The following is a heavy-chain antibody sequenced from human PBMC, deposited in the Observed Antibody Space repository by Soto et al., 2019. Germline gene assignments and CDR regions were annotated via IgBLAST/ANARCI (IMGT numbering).Heavy chain of an antibody. CDR2: IYYSGST. CDR1: AGSISSYY. Sequence: SETLSLTCTVSAGSISSYYWSWIRQPPGKGLEWIGYIYYSGSTNYNPSLKSRVTISVDTSKNQFSLELSSVTAADTAVYYCTGIAGAGTLWLDLWGQGTLVTVSS. D-gene: IGHD6-19*01. J-gene: IGHJ5*02. V-gene: IGHV4-59*01. CDR3: TGIAGAGTLWLDL.